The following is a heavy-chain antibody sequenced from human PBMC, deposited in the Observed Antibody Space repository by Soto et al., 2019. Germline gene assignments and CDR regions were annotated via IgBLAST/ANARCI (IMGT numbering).Heavy chain of an antibody. Sequence: SETLSLTCTVSGGSISSYYWSWIRQPPGKGLEWIGYIYYSGSTNYNPSLKSRVTISVDTSKNQFSLKLSSVTAADTAVYYCARLVVDTAMVHLYYYYMDVWGKGTTVTVSS. CDR3: ARLVVDTAMVHLYYYYMDV. CDR2: IYYSGST. D-gene: IGHD5-18*01. CDR1: GGSISSYY. V-gene: IGHV4-59*08. J-gene: IGHJ6*03.